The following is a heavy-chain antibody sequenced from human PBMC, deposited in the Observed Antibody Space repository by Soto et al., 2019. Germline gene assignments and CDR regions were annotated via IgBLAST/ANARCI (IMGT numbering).Heavy chain of an antibody. D-gene: IGHD1-1*01. CDR1: GFTFSTYP. Sequence: QAQLVESGGGVVQPGRYLRLSCAASGFTFSTYPMHWVRETPGKGLEWVASISSEGSNQNYADSVRGRFTISRDNSKNTLHLQMNSLRTEDTAVYYCAREVSTPTWTYYGMDVWGHGTTVTVSS. V-gene: IGHV3-30-3*01. CDR2: ISSEGSNQ. CDR3: AREVSTPTWTYYGMDV. J-gene: IGHJ6*02.